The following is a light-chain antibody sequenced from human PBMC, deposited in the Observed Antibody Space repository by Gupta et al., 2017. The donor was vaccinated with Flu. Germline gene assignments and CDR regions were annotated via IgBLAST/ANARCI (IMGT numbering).Light chain of an antibody. Sequence: HSALTQPPSASGPPGQRVTISCSGSSSNIGSNYVYWYQQLPVTAPKILMYRNNERPSGVPDRFSGSRSGTSASLAISGLRTEDEAAYYCASWDDSLSAVVFGGGTKLTVL. V-gene: IGLV1-47*01. CDR3: ASWDDSLSAVV. CDR1: SSNIGSNY. CDR2: RNN. J-gene: IGLJ2*01.